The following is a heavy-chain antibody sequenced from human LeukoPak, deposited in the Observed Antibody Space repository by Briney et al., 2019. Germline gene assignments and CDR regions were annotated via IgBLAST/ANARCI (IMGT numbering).Heavy chain of an antibody. CDR3: ARGGGRIVATIYYYYYMDV. J-gene: IGHJ6*03. CDR2: INHSGST. Sequence: PSETLSLTCAVYGGSFSGYYWSWIRQPPGKGLEWIGEINHSGSTNYNPSLKSRVTISVDTSKNRFSLKLSSVTAADTAVYYCARGGGRIVATIYYYYYMDVWGKGTTVTVSS. V-gene: IGHV4-34*01. D-gene: IGHD5-12*01. CDR1: GGSFSGYY.